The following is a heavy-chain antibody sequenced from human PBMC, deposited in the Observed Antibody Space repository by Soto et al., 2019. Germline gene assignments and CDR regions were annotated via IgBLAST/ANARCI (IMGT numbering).Heavy chain of an antibody. CDR1: SDSSSSYK. J-gene: IGHJ6*02. D-gene: IGHD3-10*01. CDR3: VRQGFGPLHGLVDV. Sequence: QVQLQESGPGLVKPSETLSLTCTVSSDSSSSYKWSWIRQTPGKGLEWIGYIYNNGGISYNPSLTSRSPIPTSKETSTKQVSLRLSSVTAADTAVYYCVRQGFGPLHGLVDVWGQGTSVTVSS. CDR2: IYNNGGI. V-gene: IGHV4-59*08.